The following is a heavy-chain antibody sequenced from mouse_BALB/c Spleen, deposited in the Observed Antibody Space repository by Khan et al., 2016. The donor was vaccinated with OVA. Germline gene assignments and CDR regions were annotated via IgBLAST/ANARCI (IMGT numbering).Heavy chain of an antibody. D-gene: IGHD4-1*02. CDR1: GYTFTNYG. CDR2: INTYTGQP. J-gene: IGHJ1*01. CDR3: ARSNSYWYFDV. Sequence: QIQLVQSGPELKKPGETVKISCTASGYTFTNYGMNWVKQAPGKGLKWMGWINTYTGQPTYPDEFKGRFAFSFETSASTAYLQINNLNNEDTATYFCARSNSYWYFDVWGAGTTVIVSS. V-gene: IGHV9-3-1*01.